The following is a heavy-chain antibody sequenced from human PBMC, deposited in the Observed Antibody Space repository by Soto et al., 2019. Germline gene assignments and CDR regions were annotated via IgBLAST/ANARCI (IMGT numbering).Heavy chain of an antibody. CDR3: ARHRTDVDTAKLNWFDP. J-gene: IGHJ5*02. CDR2: IYHSGST. D-gene: IGHD5-18*01. CDR1: GGSISSGGYS. V-gene: IGHV4-30-2*03. Sequence: SETLSLTCTVSGGSISSGGYSWSWIRQPPGKGLEWIGYIYHSGSTYYNPSLKSRVTISVDTSKNQFSLKLSSVTAADTAVYYCARHRTDVDTAKLNWFDPWGQGTLVTVSS.